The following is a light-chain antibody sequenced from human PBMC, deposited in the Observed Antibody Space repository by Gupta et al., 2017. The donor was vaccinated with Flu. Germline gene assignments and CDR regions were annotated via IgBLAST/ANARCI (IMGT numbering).Light chain of an antibody. CDR1: TSDIGDYDY. Sequence: QSALTQPASVSASPGQSISISCTGSTSDIGDYDYVSWYQQHPGKGPILIIYEVTKRPSGISSRFSASKSGTTASLTISGLQAEDEAHYFCASYTATAALGLFGGGTKLTVL. V-gene: IGLV2-14*03. CDR2: EVT. CDR3: ASYTATAALGL. J-gene: IGLJ2*01.